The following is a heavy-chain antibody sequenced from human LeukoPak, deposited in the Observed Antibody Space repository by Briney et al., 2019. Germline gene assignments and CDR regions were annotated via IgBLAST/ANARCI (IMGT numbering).Heavy chain of an antibody. V-gene: IGHV3-7*03. D-gene: IGHD1-26*01. CDR3: ARGQWEGPTSGENWFDP. CDR1: GFTFSSYW. J-gene: IGHJ5*02. CDR2: IKQDGSEK. Sequence: GGSLRLSCAVSGFTFSSYWMSWVRQAPGKGLEWVANIKQDGSEKYYVDSVKGRFTISRDNAKNSLYLQMNSLRSEDTAVYYCARGQWEGPTSGENWFDPWGQGTLVTVSS.